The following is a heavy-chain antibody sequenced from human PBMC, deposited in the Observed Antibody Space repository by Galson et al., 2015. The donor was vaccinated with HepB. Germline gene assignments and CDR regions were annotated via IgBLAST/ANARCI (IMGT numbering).Heavy chain of an antibody. CDR3: AKFVSSTRAKIYSSSSGPEDY. V-gene: IGHV3-23*01. J-gene: IGHJ4*02. CDR1: GFTFSSYA. CDR2: ISGSGGST. D-gene: IGHD6-13*01. Sequence: SLRLSCAASGFTFSSYAMSWVRQAPGKGLEWVSAISGSGGSTYYADSVKGRFTISRDNSKNTLYLQMNRLRAEDTAVYYCAKFVSSTRAKIYSSSSGPEDYWGQGTLVTVSS.